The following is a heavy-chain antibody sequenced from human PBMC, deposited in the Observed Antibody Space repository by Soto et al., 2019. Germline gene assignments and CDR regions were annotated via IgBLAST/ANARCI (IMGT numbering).Heavy chain of an antibody. Sequence: EVQLLESGGGLVQPGRSLRLSCAASGFTFSSHAMSWVRQAPGKGLEWVSVISGGGTGTEYADSVKGRFTISRDNSKNTLYLQTDSMTAEDTAVYYCAKYSGSGYNQFDTWCQGTLVTVSS. V-gene: IGHV3-23*01. CDR1: GFTFSSHA. D-gene: IGHD3-22*01. J-gene: IGHJ5*02. CDR2: ISGGGTGT. CDR3: AKYSGSGYNQFDT.